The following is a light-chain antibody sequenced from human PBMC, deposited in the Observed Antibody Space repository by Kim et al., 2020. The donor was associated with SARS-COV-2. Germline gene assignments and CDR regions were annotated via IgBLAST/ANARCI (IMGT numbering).Light chain of an antibody. CDR1: QDIRND. CDR3: LQHSTYPIT. CDR2: GAS. V-gene: IGKV1-17*01. Sequence: ASLGDKVTITCRASQDIRNDLGWYQQNPGRAPKRLIYGASSLQSGVPSRFSGSGSGTEFTLTISSVQPEDFATYFCLQHSTYPITFGQGTRLEIK. J-gene: IGKJ5*01.